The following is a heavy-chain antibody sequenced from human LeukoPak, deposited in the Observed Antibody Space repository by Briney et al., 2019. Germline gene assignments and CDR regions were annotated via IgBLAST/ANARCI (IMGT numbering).Heavy chain of an antibody. V-gene: IGHV3-7*03. D-gene: IGHD5-18*01. CDR1: GFTFSSYW. CDR3: ARSQAGYSYGYYYYYYMDV. CDR2: IKQDGSEK. Sequence: GGSLRLSCAASGFTFSSYWMSWVRQAPGKGLEWVANIKQDGSEKYYVDSVKGRFTISRDNSKNTLYLQMNSLRAEDTAVYYCARSQAGYSYGYYYYYYMDVWGKGTTVTISS. J-gene: IGHJ6*03.